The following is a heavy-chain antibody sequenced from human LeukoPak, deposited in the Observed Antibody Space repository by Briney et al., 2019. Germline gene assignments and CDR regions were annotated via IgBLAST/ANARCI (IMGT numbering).Heavy chain of an antibody. J-gene: IGHJ3*02. CDR2: ISSSSSYI. D-gene: IGHD7-27*01. Sequence: PGGSLRLSCAASGFTFSSYSMNWVRQAPGKGLEWVSSISSSSSYIYYADSVKGRFTISRDNAKNSLYLQMNSLRAEDTAVYYCARAISGDYDLPGGAFDIWGQGTMVTVSS. CDR1: GFTFSSYS. CDR3: ARAISGDYDLPGGAFDI. V-gene: IGHV3-21*01.